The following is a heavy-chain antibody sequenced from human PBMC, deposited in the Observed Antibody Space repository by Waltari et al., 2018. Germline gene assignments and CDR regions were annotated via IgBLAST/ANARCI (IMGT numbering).Heavy chain of an antibody. J-gene: IGHJ4*02. CDR2: IRPDGGEN. CDR1: TSPFSSYW. CDR3: ATMGAGRAPDY. D-gene: IGHD3-16*01. Sequence: VQLVVSAGGLVQPGVCLRVSGAASTSPFSSYWMAWFRQAPGKGLEWVATIRPDGGENFYVDSVKGRFSISRDNAKNSFYLQMNSLRVEDTAIFYCATMGAGRAPDYWGQGTLVTVSS. V-gene: IGHV3-7*03.